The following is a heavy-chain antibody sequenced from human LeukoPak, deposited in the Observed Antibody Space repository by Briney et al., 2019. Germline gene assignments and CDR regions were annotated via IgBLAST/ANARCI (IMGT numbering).Heavy chain of an antibody. CDR3: ASPVGAHFSY. V-gene: IGHV3-48*03. CDR1: GFTFSSYE. CDR2: ISTSGSTI. J-gene: IGHJ4*02. D-gene: IGHD1-26*01. Sequence: PGGSLRLSCAASGFTFSSYEMNWVRQAPGKGLEWVSYISTSGSTIYYADSVKGRFTISRDNAKNSLYLQMNSQRAEDTAVYYCASPVGAHFSYWGQGTLVTVSS.